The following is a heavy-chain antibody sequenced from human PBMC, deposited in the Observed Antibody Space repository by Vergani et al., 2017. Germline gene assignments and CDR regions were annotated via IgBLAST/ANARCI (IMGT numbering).Heavy chain of an antibody. J-gene: IGHJ5*02. Sequence: QVQLVQSGAEVKKPGASVKVSCKASGYTFSSYTISWVRQAPGQGLEWMGRIIPILGIANYAQKFQGRVTITADKSTSTAYMELSSLRSEDTAVYYCAREPGRFVVAVTTWGQGTLVTVSS. D-gene: IGHD2-15*01. V-gene: IGHV1-69*04. CDR1: GYTFSSYT. CDR2: IIPILGIA. CDR3: AREPGRFVVAVTT.